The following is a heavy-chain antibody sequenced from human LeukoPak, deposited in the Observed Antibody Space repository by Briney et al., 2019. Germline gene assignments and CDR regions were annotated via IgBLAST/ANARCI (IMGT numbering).Heavy chain of an antibody. D-gene: IGHD3-10*01. V-gene: IGHV4-4*07. CDR3: ARGSMVRAHWYFDL. CDR1: GGSISSYY. Sequence: PSETLSLTCTVSGGSISSYYWSWIRQPAGKGLEWIGRIYTSGSTNYNPSLKSRVTMSVDTSKNQSSLKLSSVTAADTAVYYCARGSMVRAHWYFDLWGRGTLVTVSS. CDR2: IYTSGST. J-gene: IGHJ2*01.